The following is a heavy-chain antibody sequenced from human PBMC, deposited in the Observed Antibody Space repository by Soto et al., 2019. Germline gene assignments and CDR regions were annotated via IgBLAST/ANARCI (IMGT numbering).Heavy chain of an antibody. CDR2: IYSGGST. CDR3: ARDLAVAGTVSAGDAFDI. CDR1: GFTVSSNY. Sequence: GESLKISCAASGFTVSSNYMSWVRQAPGKGLEWVSVIYSGGSTYYADSVKGRFTISRDNSKNTLYLQMNSLRAEDTAVYYCARDLAVAGTVSAGDAFDIWGQGTMVTVSS. V-gene: IGHV3-53*01. D-gene: IGHD6-19*01. J-gene: IGHJ3*02.